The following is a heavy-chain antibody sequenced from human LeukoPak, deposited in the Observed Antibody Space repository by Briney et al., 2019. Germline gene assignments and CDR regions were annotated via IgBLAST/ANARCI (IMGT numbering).Heavy chain of an antibody. J-gene: IGHJ4*02. CDR1: GFTFSNYW. CDR2: IKPDGSVG. CDR3: TQNLVAAAGDH. V-gene: IGHV3-7*01. D-gene: IGHD6-13*01. Sequence: GGSLRLPCAASGFTFSNYWMTWVRQAPGKGLGWVANIKPDGSVGYYVDSVRGRFIISRDNAGNSLYLQMNSLRVEDTAVYYCTQNLVAAAGDHWGQGTLLIVSS.